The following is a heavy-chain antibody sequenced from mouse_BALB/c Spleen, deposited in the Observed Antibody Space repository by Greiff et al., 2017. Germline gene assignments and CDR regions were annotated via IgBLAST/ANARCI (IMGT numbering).Heavy chain of an antibody. D-gene: IGHD3-3*01. CDR1: GFTFSSYA. V-gene: IGHV5-9-3*01. CDR2: ISSGGSYT. Sequence: EVQVVESGGGLVKPGGSLKLSCAASGFTFSSYAMSWVRQTPEKRLEWVATISSGGSYTYYPDSVKGRFTISRDNAKNTLYLQMSSLRSEDTAMYYCARQGTEGYFDYWGQGTTLTVSS. J-gene: IGHJ2*01. CDR3: ARQGTEGYFDY.